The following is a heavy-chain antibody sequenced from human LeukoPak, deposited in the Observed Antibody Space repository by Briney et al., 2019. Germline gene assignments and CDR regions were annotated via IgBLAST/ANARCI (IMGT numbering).Heavy chain of an antibody. J-gene: IGHJ5*02. Sequence: SETLSLTCTVSGGSISSYYWSWIRQPPGKGLEWIGYIYYSGSTNYNPSLKSRVTISVDTSKNQFSLKLSSVTAADTAVYYCARDQYSSGWSTGSNWFDPWGQGTLVTVSS. D-gene: IGHD6-19*01. CDR3: ARDQYSSGWSTGSNWFDP. CDR2: IYYSGST. V-gene: IGHV4-59*01. CDR1: GGSISSYY.